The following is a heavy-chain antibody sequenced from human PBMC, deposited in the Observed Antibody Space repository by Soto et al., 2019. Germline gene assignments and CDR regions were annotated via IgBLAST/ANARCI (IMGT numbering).Heavy chain of an antibody. D-gene: IGHD5-12*01. J-gene: IGHJ6*03. CDR3: ARATMYSAYDQNFMDV. Sequence: GGSLRLSCAASGFTFSSYWMHWVRQAPGKGLVWVSRINTDETSANYADSVQGRFTISRDNAKNTLYLQLNSLRAEDSAVYYCARATMYSAYDQNFMDVWGKGTTVTVSS. CDR2: INTDETSA. V-gene: IGHV3-74*01. CDR1: GFTFSSYW.